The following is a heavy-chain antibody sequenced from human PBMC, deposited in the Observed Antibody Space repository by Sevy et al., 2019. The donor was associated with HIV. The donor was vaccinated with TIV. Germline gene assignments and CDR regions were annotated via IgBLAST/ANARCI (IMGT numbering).Heavy chain of an antibody. Sequence: GGSLRLSCAASGFTFSSYSMNWVRQAPRKGLEWVSSISSSSSSIYYADSVKGRFTISRDNAKNSLYLQMNSLRVEDTAVYYCARGKSGYGYGLDYWGQGTLVTVSS. CDR1: GFTFSSYS. V-gene: IGHV3-48*01. CDR2: ISSSSSSI. J-gene: IGHJ4*02. CDR3: ARGKSGYGYGLDY. D-gene: IGHD5-18*01.